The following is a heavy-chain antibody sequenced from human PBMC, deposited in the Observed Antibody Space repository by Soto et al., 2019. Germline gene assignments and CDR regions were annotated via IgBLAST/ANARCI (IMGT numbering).Heavy chain of an antibody. V-gene: IGHV3-21*01. D-gene: IGHD6-19*01. Sequence: EVQLVESGGGLVKPGGSLRLSCAASGFTFSSYSMNWVRQAPGKGLEWVSSISSSSSYIYYADSVKGRFTIARDYAKTSLLAQGSGVGAEEAAVYYCAVPGYRSGWDGRFGYWGQGTLVTVSS. J-gene: IGHJ4*02. CDR1: GFTFSSYS. CDR3: AVPGYRSGWDGRFGY. CDR2: ISSSSSYI.